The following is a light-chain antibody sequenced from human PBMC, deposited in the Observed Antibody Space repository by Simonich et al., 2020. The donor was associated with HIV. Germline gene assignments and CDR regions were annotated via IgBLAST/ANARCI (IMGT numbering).Light chain of an antibody. V-gene: IGKV3D-20*01. CDR3: QQYSSSVWT. CDR2: DAS. CDR1: QRISSSF. J-gene: IGKJ1*01. Sequence: EIVLTQSPGTLSLSTGERATLSCRASQRISSSFLARYQQKPGLAPRLLIYDASTRATGIPDRFSGSGSGTDYTLTISRLEPEDFAVYYCQQYSSSVWTFGQGTKVEIK.